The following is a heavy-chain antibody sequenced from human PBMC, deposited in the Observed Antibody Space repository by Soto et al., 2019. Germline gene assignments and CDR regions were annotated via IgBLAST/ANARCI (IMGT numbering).Heavy chain of an antibody. Sequence: GGSLRLSCAASGFSFGSYALSWVRQAPGKGLEWVSTISGSDGKTFYADSVKGRFSIPRDTSQSTLYLQMNSLRADDTAMYYCARWSYLVYGGQRTRFTVPS. V-gene: IGHV3-23*01. J-gene: IGHJ1*01. D-gene: IGHD3-10*01. CDR2: ISGSDGKT. CDR1: GFSFGSYA. CDR3: ARWSYLVY.